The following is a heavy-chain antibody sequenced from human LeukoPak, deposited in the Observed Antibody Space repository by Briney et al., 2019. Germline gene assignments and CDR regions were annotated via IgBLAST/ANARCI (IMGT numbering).Heavy chain of an antibody. Sequence: SGGSLRLSCAASGFTFSSHGMNWVRQAPGKGLEWVSGIGGSGGFITYYADSVKGRFTISRDNAKNSLYLQMNSLRAEDTAVYYCARVEDYDILTGFDYWGQGTLVTVSS. J-gene: IGHJ4*02. D-gene: IGHD3-9*01. V-gene: IGHV3-21*01. CDR1: GFTFSSHG. CDR3: ARVEDYDILTGFDY. CDR2: IGGSGGFIT.